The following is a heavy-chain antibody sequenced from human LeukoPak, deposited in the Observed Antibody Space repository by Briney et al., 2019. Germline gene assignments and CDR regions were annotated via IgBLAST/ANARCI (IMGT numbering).Heavy chain of an antibody. Sequence: GGSLRLSCAASGFTFSNAWMSWVRQAPGKGLEWVGRIKSKTDGGTTDYAAPVKGRFTISRDDSKNTLYLQMNSLKTEDTAVYYCARDPYRQYYYGSGRTFDYWGQGTLVTVSS. CDR2: IKSKTDGGTT. D-gene: IGHD3-10*01. J-gene: IGHJ4*02. CDR1: GFTFSNAW. V-gene: IGHV3-15*01. CDR3: ARDPYRQYYYGSGRTFDY.